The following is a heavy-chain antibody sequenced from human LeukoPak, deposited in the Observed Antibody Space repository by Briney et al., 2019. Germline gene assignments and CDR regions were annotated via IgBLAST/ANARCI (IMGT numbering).Heavy chain of an antibody. J-gene: IGHJ4*02. Sequence: GSSVKVSCKASGGTFSSYAISWVRQAPGQGLEWMGRIIPILDITNYAQKFQGRVTMTRDTSTSTVYMELSSLRSEDTAVYYCARGKVVTMVRGVIITYFDYWGQGTLVTVSS. D-gene: IGHD3-10*01. V-gene: IGHV1-69*04. CDR2: IIPILDIT. CDR1: GGTFSSYA. CDR3: ARGKVVTMVRGVIITYFDY.